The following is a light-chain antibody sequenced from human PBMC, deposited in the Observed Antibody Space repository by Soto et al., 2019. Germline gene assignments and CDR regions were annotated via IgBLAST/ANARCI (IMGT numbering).Light chain of an antibody. V-gene: IGKV1-12*01. CDR3: PQSNSFPIT. CDR1: QDVGKW. Sequence: DIQMTQSPLFVSASVGDRGIITYRASQDVGKWLAWYQQKPGKAPTLLIHGASSLQSGVPPRYSGSGYGTDFTLTISSLQPEDFATYYCPQSNSFPITSGQRTRLE. J-gene: IGKJ5*01. CDR2: GAS.